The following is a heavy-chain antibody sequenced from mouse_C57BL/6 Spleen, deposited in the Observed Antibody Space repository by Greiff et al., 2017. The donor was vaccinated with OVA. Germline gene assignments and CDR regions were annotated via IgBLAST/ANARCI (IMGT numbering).Heavy chain of an antibody. CDR2: ISSGGSYT. CDR3: ARERDITTVVTDY. Sequence: EVQLVESGGGLVKPGGSLKLSCAASGFTFSSYGMSWVRQTPEKRLEWVATISSGGSYTYYPDNVKGRFTISRDNAKNNLYLQMSHLKSEDTAMXYCARERDITTVVTDYWGQGTSVTVSS. J-gene: IGHJ4*01. V-gene: IGHV5-4*01. CDR1: GFTFSSYG. D-gene: IGHD1-1*01.